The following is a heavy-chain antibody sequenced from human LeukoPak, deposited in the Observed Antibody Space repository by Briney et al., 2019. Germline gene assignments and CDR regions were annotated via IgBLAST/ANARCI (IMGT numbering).Heavy chain of an antibody. D-gene: IGHD2-2*01. CDR3: ATDIVVVPAATRVGQGYYGSGIISDY. CDR1: GYTLTELS. V-gene: IGHV1-24*01. J-gene: IGHJ4*02. CDR2: FDPEDGET. Sequence: WASVTVSCKVSGYTLTELSMHWVRQAPGKGLEWMGGFDPEDGETIYAQKFQGRVTMTEDTSTDTAYMELSSLRSEDTAVYYCATDIVVVPAATRVGQGYYGSGIISDYWGQGTLVTVSS.